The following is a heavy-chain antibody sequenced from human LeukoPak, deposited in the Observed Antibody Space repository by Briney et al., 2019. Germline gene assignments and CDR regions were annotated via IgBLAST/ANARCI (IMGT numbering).Heavy chain of an antibody. Sequence: SETLSLTCTVSGASISNYYWSWIRQPPGKGLECIGYVSYSGRTNHNPSLKSRVTISADTSKNQFSLKLTSVTAADTAVYYCARGTVTTLFDYWGQGTLVTVSS. CDR2: VSYSGRT. D-gene: IGHD4-17*01. V-gene: IGHV4-59*08. CDR3: ARGTVTTLFDY. CDR1: GASISNYY. J-gene: IGHJ4*02.